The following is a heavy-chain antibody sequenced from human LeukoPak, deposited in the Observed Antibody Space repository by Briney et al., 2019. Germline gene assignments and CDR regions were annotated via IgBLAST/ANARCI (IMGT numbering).Heavy chain of an antibody. J-gene: IGHJ5*02. CDR2: IYYSGST. CDR1: GGSISSSSYY. D-gene: IGHD3-16*01. Sequence: SETLSLTCTVSGGSISSSSYYWGWIRQPPGKGLEWIGSIYYSGSTYYNPSLKSRVTISVDTSKNQFSLKLSSVTAADTAVYYCARVGRASRWFDPWGQGTLVTVSS. V-gene: IGHV4-39*07. CDR3: ARVGRASRWFDP.